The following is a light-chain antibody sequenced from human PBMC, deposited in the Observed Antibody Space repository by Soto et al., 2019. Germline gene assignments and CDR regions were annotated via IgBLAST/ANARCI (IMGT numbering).Light chain of an antibody. CDR2: GAS. CDR3: QQYGSSPRT. CDR1: QSVSSSY. V-gene: IGKV3-20*01. Sequence: IVFTQSPVTLSLSPVERATLSCRASQSVSSSYLAWYQQKPGQAPRLLIYGASSRATGIPDRFSGSGSGTDFTLTISRLEPEDFAVYYCQQYGSSPRTFGQGAKVDIK. J-gene: IGKJ1*01.